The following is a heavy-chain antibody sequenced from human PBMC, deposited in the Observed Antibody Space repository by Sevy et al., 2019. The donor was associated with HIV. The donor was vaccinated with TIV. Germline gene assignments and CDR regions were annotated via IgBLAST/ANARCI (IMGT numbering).Heavy chain of an antibody. V-gene: IGHV3-30*14. Sequence: GGSLILSCVAPGFKFNGHGIHWVRQAPGKGLQWVAGISHDGDNKIYGDSVKGRFSISGDQSKNTVYLQMGNLTPEDTAIYYCARDFEVNNWRVVGAFDMWGLGTLVTVSS. CDR1: GFKFNGHG. CDR2: ISHDGDNK. D-gene: IGHD3-3*01. J-gene: IGHJ3*02. CDR3: ARDFEVNNWRVVGAFDM.